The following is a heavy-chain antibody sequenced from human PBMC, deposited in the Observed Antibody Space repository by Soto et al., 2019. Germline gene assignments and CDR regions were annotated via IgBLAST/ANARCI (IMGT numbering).Heavy chain of an antibody. V-gene: IGHV3-30*04. J-gene: IGHJ6*02. Sequence: PGGSLRLSCAASGFTVITHAMYWVRQAPGKGLDWVAVISYDGSNDDESNKYYADSAQGRFTISRDKSKNTLYLQMNSLRAEDTATYYCARKAARYGYYYGMDVWGQGTTVTVSS. CDR1: GFTVITHA. CDR3: ARKAARYGYYYGMDV. D-gene: IGHD6-25*01. CDR2: ISYDGSNDDESNK.